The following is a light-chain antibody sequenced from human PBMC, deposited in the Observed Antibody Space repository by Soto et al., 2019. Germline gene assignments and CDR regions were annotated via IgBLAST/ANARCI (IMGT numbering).Light chain of an antibody. V-gene: IGKV1-5*01. CDR3: QQYNSYPWT. CDR1: QSISNW. Sequence: DIQMTPSPSTLSASVVDRVTITCRASQSISNWFAWYQQKPGKAPKLLIYDASSLESGVPSRFSGSGSGTEFTPTISSLQPDDFATYYCQQYNSYPWTFGQGTKVDIK. J-gene: IGKJ1*01. CDR2: DAS.